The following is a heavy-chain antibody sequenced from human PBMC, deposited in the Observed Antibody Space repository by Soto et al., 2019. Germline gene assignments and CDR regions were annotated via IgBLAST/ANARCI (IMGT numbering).Heavy chain of an antibody. J-gene: IGHJ5*02. CDR1: GGSVSSGSYY. Sequence: PSETLSLTCTVSGGSVSSGSYYWSWIRQPPGKGLEWIGYIYYSGSTNYNPSLKSRVTISVDTSKNQFSLRLSSVTAADTAVYYCARVGDGYCSGGSCYWFDPWGQGTLVTVSS. D-gene: IGHD2-15*01. CDR2: IYYSGST. CDR3: ARVGDGYCSGGSCYWFDP. V-gene: IGHV4-61*01.